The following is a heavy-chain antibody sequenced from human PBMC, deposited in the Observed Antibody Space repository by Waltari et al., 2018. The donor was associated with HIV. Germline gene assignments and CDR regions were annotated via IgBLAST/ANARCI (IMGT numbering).Heavy chain of an antibody. V-gene: IGHV4-39*02. Sequence: QLQLQESGPGLVKPSETLSLTCTVSGGSISSSSYYWGWIRQPPGKGLEWIGNIYYSGSTYYNPSLNSRVTISVDTSKNHFSLKLSSVTAADTAVYYCAIDFWHDAFDIWGQGTMVTVSS. CDR1: GGSISSSSYY. J-gene: IGHJ3*02. CDR3: AIDFWHDAFDI. D-gene: IGHD3-3*01. CDR2: IYYSGST.